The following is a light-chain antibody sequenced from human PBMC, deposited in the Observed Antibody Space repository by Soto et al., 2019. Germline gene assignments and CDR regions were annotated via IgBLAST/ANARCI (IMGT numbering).Light chain of an antibody. CDR3: QHYYIYPLT. CDR2: KAS. Sequence: DIQMTQSPSTLSASVVDRVTITCRASQSIRSWLAWYQHKPGKAPKLLIYKASSLQSGVPSRFSGSGSGTEFTLIISSLQPDDFAAYYCQHYYIYPLTFGGGTKVEIK. V-gene: IGKV1-5*03. J-gene: IGKJ4*01. CDR1: QSIRSW.